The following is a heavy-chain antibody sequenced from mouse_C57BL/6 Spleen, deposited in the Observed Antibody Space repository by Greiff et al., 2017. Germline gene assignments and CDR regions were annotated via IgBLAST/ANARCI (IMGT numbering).Heavy chain of an antibody. V-gene: IGHV14-4*01. CDR2: IDPENGDT. D-gene: IGHD6-1*01. CDR1: GFTIKDDY. J-gene: IGHJ4*01. CDR3: TRGCSSGNDY. Sequence: VQLQQSGAELVRPGASVKLSCTASGFTIKDDYMHWVKQRPEQGLEWIGWIDPENGDTEYASKFQGKATITADTSSTTAYLQLSSLTSEDAAVXYCTRGCSSGNDYWGQGTALTVSS.